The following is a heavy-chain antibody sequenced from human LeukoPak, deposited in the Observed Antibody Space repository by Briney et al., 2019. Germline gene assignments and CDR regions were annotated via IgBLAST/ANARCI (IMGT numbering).Heavy chain of an antibody. CDR3: ARDNNFYDSSGYPGPNWFDP. Sequence: PSETLSLTCAVYGGSFSGYYWSWIRQPPGKGLEWIGYIYYSGSTYYNPSLKSRVTISVDTSKNQFSLKLSSVTAADTAVYYCARDNNFYDSSGYPGPNWFDPWGQGTLVTVSS. V-gene: IGHV4-30-4*01. J-gene: IGHJ5*02. D-gene: IGHD3-22*01. CDR1: GGSFSGYY. CDR2: IYYSGST.